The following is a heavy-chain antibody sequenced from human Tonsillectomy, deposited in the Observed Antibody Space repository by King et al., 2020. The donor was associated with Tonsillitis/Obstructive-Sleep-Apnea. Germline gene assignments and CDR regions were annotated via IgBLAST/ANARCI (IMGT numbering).Heavy chain of an antibody. CDR1: GFTFSSYW. J-gene: IGHJ4*02. CDR2: IKQDGSEK. CDR3: ARVRGSGCLDY. D-gene: IGHD6-19*01. V-gene: IGHV3-7*04. Sequence: VQLVESGGGLVQPGGSLRLSCAASGFTFSSYWMSWVRQAPGKGLEWVANIKQDGSEKHYLDSGKGRFTISGDNAKNSLYLQMNSLRAVDTAVYYCARVRGSGCLDYWGQGTLVTVSS.